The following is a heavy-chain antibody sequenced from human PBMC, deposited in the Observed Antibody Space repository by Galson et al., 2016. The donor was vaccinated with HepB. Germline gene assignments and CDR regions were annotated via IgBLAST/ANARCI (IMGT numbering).Heavy chain of an antibody. CDR2: INRDGNEK. CDR3: ARDYYRSADY. J-gene: IGHJ4*02. CDR1: GFTFSRSW. V-gene: IGHV3-7*01. Sequence: SLRLSCAVSGFTFSRSWMTWVRQIPGTGLEWVANINRDGNEKYYVDSVKGRFTISRDNAKNSLYLQMNTLRAEDTAVYYCARDYYRSADYWGQGTPVTVSS. D-gene: IGHD3-22*01.